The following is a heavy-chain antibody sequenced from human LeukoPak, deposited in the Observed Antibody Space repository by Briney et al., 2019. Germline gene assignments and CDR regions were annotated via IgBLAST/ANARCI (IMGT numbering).Heavy chain of an antibody. V-gene: IGHV3-11*04. CDR1: GFTFSDYY. D-gene: IGHD1-1*01. Sequence: GGSLRLSCAAPGFTFSDYYMSWIRQAPGKGLEWVSYISSSGSTIYYADSVKGRFTISRDNAKNSLYLQMNSLRAEDTAVYYCARVEGELERRLREYNWFDPWGQGTLVTVSS. CDR3: ARVEGELERRLREYNWFDP. J-gene: IGHJ5*02. CDR2: ISSSGSTI.